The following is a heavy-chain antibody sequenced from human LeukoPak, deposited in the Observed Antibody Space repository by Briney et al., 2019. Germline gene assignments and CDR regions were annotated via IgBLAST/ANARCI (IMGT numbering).Heavy chain of an antibody. CDR2: INPSGGST. V-gene: IGHV1-46*01. Sequence: GASVKVSCKASGYTFTSYYMHWVRQAPGQGLEWMGIINPSGGSTSYAQKFQGRVTMTRNTSISTAYMELSSLRSEDTAVYYCARVEVGSGYYYDYRYWGQGTLVTVSS. CDR3: ARVEVGSGYYYDYRY. CDR1: GYTFTSYY. J-gene: IGHJ4*02. D-gene: IGHD3-22*01.